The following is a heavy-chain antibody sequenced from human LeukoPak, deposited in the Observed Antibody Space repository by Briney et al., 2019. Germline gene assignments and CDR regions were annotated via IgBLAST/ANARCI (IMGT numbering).Heavy chain of an antibody. CDR1: GRTVNNKY. CDR2: IYNDGRT. D-gene: IGHD3-22*01. CDR3: ARGLFLSGYLDAFDI. J-gene: IGHJ3*02. Sequence: GGSLRLFCAASGRTVNNKYMTWVRQAPGRGLEWVSLIYNDGRTYYADSVKGRCTISRDNLKNVLYLQMNSLKVEDTALYYCARGLFLSGYLDAFDIWGQGTVVTVSS. V-gene: IGHV3-53*01.